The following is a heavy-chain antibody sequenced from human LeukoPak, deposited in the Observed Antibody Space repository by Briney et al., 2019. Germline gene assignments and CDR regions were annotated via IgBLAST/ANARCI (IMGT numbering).Heavy chain of an antibody. CDR2: IYHSGST. D-gene: IGHD6-19*01. CDR3: ARSPRGISSGWYSSHYYFDY. CDR1: GGSISSGGYS. J-gene: IGHJ4*02. V-gene: IGHV4-30-2*01. Sequence: SQTLSLTCAVSGGSISSGGYSWIWIRQPPGKGLEWIGYIYHSGSTYYNPSLKSRVTISVDRSKNQFSLKLSSVTAADTAVYYCARSPRGISSGWYSSHYYFDYWGQGTLVTVSS.